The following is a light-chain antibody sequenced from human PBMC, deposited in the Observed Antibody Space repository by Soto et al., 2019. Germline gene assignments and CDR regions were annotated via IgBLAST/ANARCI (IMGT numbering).Light chain of an antibody. CDR2: HTS. J-gene: IGKJ4*01. CDR3: QQYGGSPLT. V-gene: IGKV3-20*01. Sequence: EIVLTQSPGTLSLSPGERATLSCRASQSIRDTYLAWYQQKPGQAPRLLIYHTSGRATGIPDRFSGSGSGTDFTLTINRLEPEDSAVYYCQQYGGSPLTFGGGTKVDI. CDR1: QSIRDTY.